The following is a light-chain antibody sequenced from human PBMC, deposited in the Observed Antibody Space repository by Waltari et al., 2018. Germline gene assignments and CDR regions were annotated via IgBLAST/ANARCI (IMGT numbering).Light chain of an antibody. V-gene: IGLV2-14*03. CDR3: SSYTSSITLV. J-gene: IGLJ3*02. CDR1: SRDVGGYTY. Sequence: QSALTQPASVSGSPGQSITIPCTGTSRDVGGYTYVRCYQHPPGKTPKLIIYDVRNRPSGVSNRFSGSKSGNTASLTISGLQAEDEADYYCSSYTSSITLVFGGGTKLTVL. CDR2: DVR.